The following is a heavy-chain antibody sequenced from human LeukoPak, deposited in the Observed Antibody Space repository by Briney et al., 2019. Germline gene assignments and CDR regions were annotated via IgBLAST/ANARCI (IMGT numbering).Heavy chain of an antibody. J-gene: IGHJ4*02. CDR2: ISGSGGST. V-gene: IGHV3-23*01. CDR1: EFTFSNYA. D-gene: IGHD5-12*01. CDR3: AKARDSDYDWYFDY. Sequence: GGSLRLSCAASEFTFSNYAMNWVRQAPGEGLEWVSSISGSGGSTHYADSVKGRFTISRDNSKNTLYLQMNSLRAEDTAVYYCAKARDSDYDWYFDYWGQGTLVTVSS.